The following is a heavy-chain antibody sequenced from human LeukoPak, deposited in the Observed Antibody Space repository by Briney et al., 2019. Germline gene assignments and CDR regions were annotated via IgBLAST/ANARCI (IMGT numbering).Heavy chain of an antibody. V-gene: IGHV3-23*01. Sequence: PGGSLRLSCAASGFTFSSYAMSWVRQAPGKGLEWVSAISGSGGSTYYADSVKGRFTISRDNSNNPLYLQMNTLRAEATAVYYCAARDLYGFPYYSYYGLDVWGQGTTVTVPS. D-gene: IGHD4-17*01. CDR1: GFTFSSYA. CDR3: AARDLYGFPYYSYYGLDV. CDR2: ISGSGGST. J-gene: IGHJ6*02.